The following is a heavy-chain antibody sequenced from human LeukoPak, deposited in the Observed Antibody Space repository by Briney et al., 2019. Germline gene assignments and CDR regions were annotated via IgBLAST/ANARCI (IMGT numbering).Heavy chain of an antibody. Sequence: SETLSLTCSVSGGSISSSNWWSWARQPPGKGLGWIGEIYQSGSTNYNPTLKSRVTMSVDKSRNQFSLSLTSVTAADTAVYYCARGEQYGSGTVQFDYWGQGTLVTVSS. V-gene: IGHV4-4*02. CDR3: ARGEQYGSGTVQFDY. CDR1: GGSISSSNW. D-gene: IGHD3-10*01. CDR2: IYQSGST. J-gene: IGHJ4*02.